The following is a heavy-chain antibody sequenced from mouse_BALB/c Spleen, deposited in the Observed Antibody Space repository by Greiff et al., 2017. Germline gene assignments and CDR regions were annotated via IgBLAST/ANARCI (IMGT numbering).Heavy chain of an antibody. Sequence: VKLQESGAELARPGASVKMSCKASGYTFTSYTMHWVKQRPGQGLEWIGYINPSSGYTNYNQKFKDKATLTADKSSSTAYMQLSSLTSEDSAVYYCARGGSVSAWFAYWGQGTLVTVSA. CDR3: ARGGSVSAWFAY. CDR2: INPSSGYT. CDR1: GYTFTSYT. D-gene: IGHD1-1*01. V-gene: IGHV1-4*01. J-gene: IGHJ3*01.